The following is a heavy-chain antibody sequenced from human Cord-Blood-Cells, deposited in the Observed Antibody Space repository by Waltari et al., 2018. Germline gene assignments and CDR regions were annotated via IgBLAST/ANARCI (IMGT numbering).Heavy chain of an antibody. J-gene: IGHJ4*02. V-gene: IGHV4-59*01. CDR3: ARVTQGWSWGWGYFDY. Sequence: QVQLQESGPGLVKPSETLSLTCTVSGGSISSYYWSWIRQPPGKGLEWIGYIYYSGSTNYNPSLKSRVTISVDTSKNQFSLKLSSVTAADTAVNYCARVTQGWSWGWGYFDYWGQGTLVTVSS. CDR1: GGSISSYY. CDR2: IYYSGST. D-gene: IGHD7-27*01.